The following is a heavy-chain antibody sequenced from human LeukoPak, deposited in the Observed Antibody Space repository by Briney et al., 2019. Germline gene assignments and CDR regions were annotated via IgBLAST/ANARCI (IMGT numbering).Heavy chain of an antibody. V-gene: IGHV1-2*02. CDR1: GYTFTGYY. Sequence: ASVKVSCKASGYTFTGYYMHWVRQAPGQGLEWMGWINPNSGGTNYAQKFQGRVTMTRDTSISTAYMELSRLRSDDTAVYCCARDLGYCSSTSCYSRAYYYYMDVWGKGTTVTVSS. CDR3: ARDLGYCSSTSCYSRAYYYYMDV. D-gene: IGHD2-2*01. J-gene: IGHJ6*03. CDR2: INPNSGGT.